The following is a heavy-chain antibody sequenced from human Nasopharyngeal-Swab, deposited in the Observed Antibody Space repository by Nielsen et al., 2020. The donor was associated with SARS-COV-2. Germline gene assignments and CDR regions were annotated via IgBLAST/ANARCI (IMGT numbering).Heavy chain of an antibody. CDR3: ARGPTYRL. CDR1: GGSFSGYY. D-gene: IGHD2/OR15-2a*01. V-gene: IGHV4-34*01. Sequence: SDTLSLTCAVYGGSFSGYYWSWIRQPPGKGLEWIGEINHSGITNYNPSLKSPVTISVDTSKNQFSLKLSSVTDADTAVYYCARGPTYRLWGQGTLVTVSS. J-gene: IGHJ1*01. CDR2: INHSGIT.